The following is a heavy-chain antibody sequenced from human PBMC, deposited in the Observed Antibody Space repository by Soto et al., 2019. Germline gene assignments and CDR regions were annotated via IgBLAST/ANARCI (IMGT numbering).Heavy chain of an antibody. D-gene: IGHD1-26*01. CDR2: IFPANFDA. CDR3: VSPAGATTFDDYDV. CDR1: GCNFANYW. J-gene: IGHJ3*01. Sequence: PGESLKISCKGSGCNFANYWIGWVRQMPGKGLEWMAIIFPANFDAKYSPSFQGQVTISVDKSTNTAYLQWNSLKASDTAIYYCVSPAGATTFDDYDVWGQGTVVTVSS. V-gene: IGHV5-51*01.